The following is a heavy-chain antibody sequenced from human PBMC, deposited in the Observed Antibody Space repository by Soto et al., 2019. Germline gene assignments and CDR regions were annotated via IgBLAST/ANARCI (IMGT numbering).Heavy chain of an antibody. Sequence: EVQLLESGGGLLQPGGSLRLSCAASGFTFSSYAMSWVRQAPGKGLEWVSTISGSGGSTYYADSLKGRFTISRDNSKNTLFLQMCSQRAEDTAVYYCAKEAVSGWYYFDYWGPGTLVTVSS. J-gene: IGHJ4*02. CDR2: ISGSGGST. V-gene: IGHV3-23*01. CDR1: GFTFSSYA. CDR3: AKEAVSGWYYFDY. D-gene: IGHD6-19*01.